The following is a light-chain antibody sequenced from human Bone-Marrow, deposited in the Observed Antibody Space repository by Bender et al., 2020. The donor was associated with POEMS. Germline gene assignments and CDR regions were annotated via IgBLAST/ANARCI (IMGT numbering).Light chain of an antibody. CDR1: ALPKQY. CDR2: KDT. Sequence: YVLTQPPSVSVAPGQTARITCSGDALPKQYAYWYHQKPGQAPVLVIYKDTERPSGIPERFSGSNSGNTATLTISRVEAGDEADYYCQVWESTTDHHVVFGGGTKLTVL. V-gene: IGLV3-25*02. CDR3: QVWESTTDHHVV. J-gene: IGLJ2*01.